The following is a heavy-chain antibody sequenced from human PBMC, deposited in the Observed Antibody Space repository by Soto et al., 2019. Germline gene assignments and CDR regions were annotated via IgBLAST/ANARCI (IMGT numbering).Heavy chain of an antibody. CDR2: IKSKTDGGTT. J-gene: IGHJ3*02. CDR1: GFTFSNAW. V-gene: IGHV3-15*01. CDR3: SSVGGDSIGYVPWAFDI. Sequence: GGSLRLSSAASGFTFSNAWMSWVRQAPGKGLEWVGRIKSKTDGGTTDYAAPVKGRFTISRDDSKNTLYLQMNSLNTEDTAVYYWSSVGGDSIGYVPWAFDIWGQGTMVTVSS. D-gene: IGHD3-22*01.